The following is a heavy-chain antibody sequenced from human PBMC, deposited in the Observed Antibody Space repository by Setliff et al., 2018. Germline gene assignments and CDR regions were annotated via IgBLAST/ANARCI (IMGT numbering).Heavy chain of an antibody. CDR2: VCYSGAA. Sequence: SETLSLTCNVSGDSISAASIMAWIRQPPGKGLEFIGYVCYSGAAKYDPSLKSRVTMSVDTSKTQFSLKLNSMTTADTAVYYCARGGTYRYFDYWGQGTLVTVSS. V-gene: IGHV4-59*01. J-gene: IGHJ4*02. CDR1: GDSISAAS. CDR3: ARGGTYRYFDY.